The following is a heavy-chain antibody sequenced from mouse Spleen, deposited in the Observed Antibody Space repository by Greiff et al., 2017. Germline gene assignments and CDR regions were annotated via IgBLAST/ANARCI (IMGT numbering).Heavy chain of an antibody. J-gene: IGHJ3*01. V-gene: IGHV1-50*01. CDR2: IDPSDSYT. Sequence: QVHVKQPGAELVKPGASVKLSCKASGYTFTSYWMQWVKQRPGQGLEWIGEIDPSDSYTNYNQKFKGKATLTVDTSSSTAYMQLSSLTSEDSAVYYCARSGYWGFAYWGQGTLVTVSA. CDR3: ARSGYWGFAY. CDR1: GYTFTSYW. D-gene: IGHD3-1*01.